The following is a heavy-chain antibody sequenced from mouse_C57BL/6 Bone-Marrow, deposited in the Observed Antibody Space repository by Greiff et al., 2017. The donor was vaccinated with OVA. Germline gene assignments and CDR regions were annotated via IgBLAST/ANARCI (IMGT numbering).Heavy chain of an antibody. J-gene: IGHJ2*01. CDR3: TRDQDYYGDFDY. Sequence: EVKLEESGEGLVKPGGSLKLSCAASGFTFSSYAMSWVRQTPEKRLEWVAYISSGGDYIYYADTVKGRFTISRDNARNTLYLQMSSLKSEDTAMYYCTRDQDYYGDFDYWGQGTTLTVSS. CDR2: ISSGGDYI. D-gene: IGHD1-1*01. V-gene: IGHV5-9-1*02. CDR1: GFTFSSYA.